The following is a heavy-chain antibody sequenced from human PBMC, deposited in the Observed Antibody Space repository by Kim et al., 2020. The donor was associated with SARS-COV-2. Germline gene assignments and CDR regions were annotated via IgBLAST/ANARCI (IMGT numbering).Heavy chain of an antibody. J-gene: IGHJ6*02. Sequence: GGSLRLSCAASGFTFSSYAMHWVRQAPGKGLEWVAVISYDGSNKYYADPVKGRFTISRDNSKNTLYLQMNSLRAEDTAVYYCAREFGELTTSYYFGMDVWGQGTTGTVSS. CDR3: AREFGELTTSYYFGMDV. D-gene: IGHD3-10*01. V-gene: IGHV3-30*04. CDR1: GFTFSSYA. CDR2: ISYDGSNK.